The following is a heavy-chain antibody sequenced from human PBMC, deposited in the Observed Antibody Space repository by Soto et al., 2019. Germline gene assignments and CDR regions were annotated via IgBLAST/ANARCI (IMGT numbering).Heavy chain of an antibody. CDR1: GFTFGDYI. Sequence: AQLVESGGSLVKPGDSLRLSCAASGFTFGDYIMNWVRQAPGRGLEWVASISHSGTYIFYADSVKGRFTISRDNAKDSRFLQINSLRDEDTAIYYCASPRDYCVSNTNCFIAFDIWGQGTGVTFSS. CDR2: ISHSGTYI. D-gene: IGHD2-2*01. V-gene: IGHV3-21*01. J-gene: IGHJ3*02. CDR3: ASPRDYCVSNTNCFIAFDI.